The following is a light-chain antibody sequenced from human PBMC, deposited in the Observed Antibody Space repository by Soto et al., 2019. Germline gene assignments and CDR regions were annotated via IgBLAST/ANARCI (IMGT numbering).Light chain of an antibody. Sequence: IPMTQSPFTLAASLGHTLTLTFRARQSISTWLAWYQQKPGKAPNLLIDDTSDLETGVPSRFSGSGSGTDFTFTISSLQTEDIATYYCQQYDNLVTFGGGTKVDIK. CDR1: QSISTW. CDR2: DTS. CDR3: QQYDNLVT. V-gene: IGKV1-33*01. J-gene: IGKJ4*01.